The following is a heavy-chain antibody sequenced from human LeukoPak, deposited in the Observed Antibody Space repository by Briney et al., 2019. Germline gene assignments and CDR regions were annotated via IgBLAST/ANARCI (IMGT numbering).Heavy chain of an antibody. CDR3: ARQLWVGEFVGAFDI. V-gene: IGHV4-4*07. J-gene: IGHJ3*02. CDR1: GGSINNYY. Sequence: PSETLSLTCTVSGGSINNYYWNWIRQPAGKGLEWIGRMYSSGNTNYNPSLKSRVTMSVDMPTNQFSLKLTSVTAADTAVYYCARQLWVGEFVGAFDIWGQGTMATVSS. D-gene: IGHD3-10*01. CDR2: MYSSGNT.